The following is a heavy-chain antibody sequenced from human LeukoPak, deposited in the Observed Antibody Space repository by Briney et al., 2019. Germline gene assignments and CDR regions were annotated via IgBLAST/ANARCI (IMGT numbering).Heavy chain of an antibody. CDR3: ARELHNWNRLFSAFDI. D-gene: IGHD1-20*01. Sequence: SVKVSCKASGGTFSSYAISWVRQAPGQGLEWMGGIILIFGTANYAQKFQGRVTITTDESTSTAYMELSSLRSEDTAVYYCARELHNWNRLFSAFDIWGQGTMVTVSS. J-gene: IGHJ3*02. CDR1: GGTFSSYA. CDR2: IILIFGTA. V-gene: IGHV1-69*05.